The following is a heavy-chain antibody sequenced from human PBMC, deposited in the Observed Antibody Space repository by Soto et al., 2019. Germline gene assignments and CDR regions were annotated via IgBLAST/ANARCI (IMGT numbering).Heavy chain of an antibody. J-gene: IGHJ6*02. Sequence: EVQLVESGGGLVQPGGSLRLSCAASGFIFSNYWMHWVRQAPEKRLVWVSRINGDGSSTTNADSVKGRFTISRDNAKNTLYLQMNSLRAEDTAVYYCVGAEQWREGLDGMDVWGQGATVTVSS. CDR3: VGAEQWREGLDGMDV. CDR1: GFIFSNYW. CDR2: INGDGSST. V-gene: IGHV3-74*03. D-gene: IGHD6-19*01.